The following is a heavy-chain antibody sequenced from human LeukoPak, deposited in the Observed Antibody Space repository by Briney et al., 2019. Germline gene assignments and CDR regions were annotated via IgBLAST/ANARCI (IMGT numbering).Heavy chain of an antibody. CDR1: GFTFSSYG. V-gene: IGHV3-64*01. Sequence: GGSLRLFCAASGFTFSSYGMHWVRQAPGKGLECVSAFRSNGGRTFYAHSVKGRFTISRDDSKNTLYLHVESESAEDMAVYYCARASIYRPLDYWGQGNLVTVSS. D-gene: IGHD3-3*02. CDR3: ARASIYRPLDY. CDR2: FRSNGGRT. J-gene: IGHJ4*02.